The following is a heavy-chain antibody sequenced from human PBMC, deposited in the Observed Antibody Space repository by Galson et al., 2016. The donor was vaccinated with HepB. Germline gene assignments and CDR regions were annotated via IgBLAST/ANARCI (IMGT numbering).Heavy chain of an antibody. Sequence: SETLSLTCAVYGGSFSDYHWTWIRQTPGEGLEWIGEINYGANTNYSPSLKSRVTISVDTSKNQFSLKETSLTAADTAVYYCARGGSSRHSWFGPWGQGTLVTVSS. CDR1: GGSFSDYH. CDR3: ARGGSSRHSWFGP. J-gene: IGHJ5*02. D-gene: IGHD2-15*01. V-gene: IGHV4-34*01. CDR2: INYGANT.